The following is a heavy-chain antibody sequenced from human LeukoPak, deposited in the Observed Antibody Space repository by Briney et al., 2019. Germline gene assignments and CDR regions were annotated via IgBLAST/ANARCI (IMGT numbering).Heavy chain of an antibody. Sequence: GESLRISCKSSGYRFTSYWITWVRQMPGKGLEWMGRIDPSDSYTNYSPSFQGHVTISADKSINTAYLQWSSLEASDTAMYYCARRVNWFDPWGQGTLVTVSS. CDR2: IDPSDSYT. J-gene: IGHJ5*02. CDR3: ARRVNWFDP. V-gene: IGHV5-10-1*01. CDR1: GYRFTSYW.